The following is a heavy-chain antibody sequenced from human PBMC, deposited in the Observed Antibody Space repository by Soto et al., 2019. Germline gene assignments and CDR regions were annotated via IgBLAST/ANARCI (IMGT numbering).Heavy chain of an antibody. CDR3: ARDRGSGDYEGNFDY. V-gene: IGHV1-69*13. J-gene: IGHJ4*02. CDR1: RGTFISYA. D-gene: IGHD4-17*01. Sequence: SVKVSCKASRGTFISYAMSWVGQAPGRGLDWMGGFIPIFDTANYAQKFQGRVTITADESTSTAYMELSSLRSEDTAVYYCARDRGSGDYEGNFDYCGQGTLVTVSS. CDR2: FIPIFDTA.